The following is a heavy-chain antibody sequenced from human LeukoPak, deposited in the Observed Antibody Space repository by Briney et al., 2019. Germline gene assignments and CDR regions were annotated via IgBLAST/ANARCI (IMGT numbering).Heavy chain of an antibody. V-gene: IGHV3-30*02. Sequence: GGSLRLSCAASGFTFSSYGMHWVRQAPGKGLEWVAFIRYDGSNKYYADSVKGRFTISRDNSKNTLYLQMNSLRAEDTAVYYCAKDPLPYYDFWSGGSPDYWGQGTLVTVSS. CDR2: IRYDGSNK. J-gene: IGHJ4*02. D-gene: IGHD3-3*01. CDR1: GFTFSSYG. CDR3: AKDPLPYYDFWSGGSPDY.